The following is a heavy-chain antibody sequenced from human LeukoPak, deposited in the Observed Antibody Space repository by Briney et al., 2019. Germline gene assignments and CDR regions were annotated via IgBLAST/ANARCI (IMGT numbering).Heavy chain of an antibody. CDR1: GGSVTSGRNH. Sequence: PSETLSLTCTVSGGSVTSGRNHWNWIRQPPGKGLEWIGYISYSGSTNYNPSLKSRVTISIDTSKNQFSLKLSSVTAADTAVYYCARGESTTEPFDPWGQGTLVTVSS. D-gene: IGHD2/OR15-2a*01. CDR3: ARGESTTEPFDP. J-gene: IGHJ5*02. CDR2: ISYSGST. V-gene: IGHV4-61*01.